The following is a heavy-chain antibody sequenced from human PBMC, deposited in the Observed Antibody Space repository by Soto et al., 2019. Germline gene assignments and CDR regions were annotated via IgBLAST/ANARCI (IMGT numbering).Heavy chain of an antibody. D-gene: IGHD2-15*01. V-gene: IGHV3-43*01. CDR1: GFKFDDYM. Sequence: GGSLRLSCEASGFKFDDYMMHWVRQAPGKGLEWISLISWDGGSIDYADSIKGRFTVSRDNSKTSLYLHMHSLISDDTAFYFCAKEGNGGSSLDSWGQGTLVTVSS. J-gene: IGHJ5*01. CDR2: ISWDGGSI. CDR3: AKEGNGGSSLDS.